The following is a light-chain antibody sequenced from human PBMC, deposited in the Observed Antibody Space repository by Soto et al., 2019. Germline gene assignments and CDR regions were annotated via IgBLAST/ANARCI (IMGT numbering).Light chain of an antibody. Sequence: DIQMTQSPATLPASVGDSVTITCRASQSITNWLAWYQLKPGKAPKLLIHEASNLHSGVSSRFTGSGSGTDFTLTITSLQPEDFATYYCQQYKSYWTFGQGTRVDLK. CDR2: EAS. CDR1: QSITNW. J-gene: IGKJ1*01. V-gene: IGKV1-5*03. CDR3: QQYKSYWT.